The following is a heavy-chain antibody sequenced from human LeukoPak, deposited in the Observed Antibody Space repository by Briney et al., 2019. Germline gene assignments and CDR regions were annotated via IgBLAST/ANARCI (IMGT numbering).Heavy chain of an antibody. J-gene: IGHJ4*02. CDR1: GFTYA. CDR2: LSWNSGNI. D-gene: IGHD2-2*02. CDR3: TKGYCISTSCFTDY. V-gene: IGHV3-9*01. Sequence: GGSLRLSCAASGFTYAMHWVRQAPGKGLEWVSGLSWNSGNIGYADSVKGRFTISRDNAKNSLYLQMNSLRAEDTALYYCTKGYCISTSCFTDYWGQGTLVTVSS.